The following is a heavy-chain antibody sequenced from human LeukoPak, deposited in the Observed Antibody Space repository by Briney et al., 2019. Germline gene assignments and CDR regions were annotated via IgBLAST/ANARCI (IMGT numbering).Heavy chain of an antibody. J-gene: IGHJ4*02. D-gene: IGHD3-22*01. V-gene: IGHV4-39*01. CDR2: IYYSGST. Sequence: SETLSLTCTVSGGSISSSSYYWGWIRQPPGKGLEWIGSIYYSGSTYYNPSLKSRVTISVDTSKNQFSLKLSSVTAADTAVYYCVRQYYYDSSGYYNYYFDYWGQGTLVTVSS. CDR1: GGSISSSSYY. CDR3: VRQYYYDSSGYYNYYFDY.